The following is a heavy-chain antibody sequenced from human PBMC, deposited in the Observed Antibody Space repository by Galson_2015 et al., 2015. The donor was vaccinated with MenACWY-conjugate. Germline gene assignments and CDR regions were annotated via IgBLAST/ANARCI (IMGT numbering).Heavy chain of an antibody. Sequence: SVKVSCKASGYTFTNYAMHWVRQAPGQRLEWMGWINAGNGNTKYSQKFQGRVTITSDTSASTAYMKLSSLRSEDTAVYYCAREIVVAPAASWGDYYYGMDVRGQGTTVTVSS. J-gene: IGHJ6*02. CDR2: INAGNGNT. CDR1: GYTFTNYA. V-gene: IGHV1-3*01. CDR3: AREIVVAPAASWGDYYYGMDV. D-gene: IGHD2-2*01.